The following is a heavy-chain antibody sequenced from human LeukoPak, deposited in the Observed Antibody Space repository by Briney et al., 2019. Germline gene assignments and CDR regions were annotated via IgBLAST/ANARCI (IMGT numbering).Heavy chain of an antibody. CDR3: ARVAVIYYYYMEV. CDR2: ISSSSSTI. Sequence: GGSLRLSCAASGFTFSSYSMNWVRQAPGKGLEWVSYISSSSSTIYYADSVKGRFTISRDNAKHSLFLQMNSLRVEDTAVYYCARVAVIYYYYMEVWGKGTTVTVSS. D-gene: IGHD2/OR15-2a*01. V-gene: IGHV3-48*04. J-gene: IGHJ6*03. CDR1: GFTFSSYS.